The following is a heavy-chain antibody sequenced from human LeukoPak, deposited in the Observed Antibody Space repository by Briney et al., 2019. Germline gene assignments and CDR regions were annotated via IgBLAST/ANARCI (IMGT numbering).Heavy chain of an antibody. CDR1: GGSISSYY. CDR3: RLSSTINYYDSSAQYYFDY. Sequence: SETLSLTCTVSGGSISSYYWSWIRQPPGKGLEWIGYIYYSGSTNYNPSLKSRVTISVDTSKNQFSLKLSSVTAADTAVYYCRLSSTINYYDSSAQYYFDYWGQGTLVTVSS. V-gene: IGHV4-59*08. J-gene: IGHJ4*02. CDR2: IYYSGST. D-gene: IGHD3-22*01.